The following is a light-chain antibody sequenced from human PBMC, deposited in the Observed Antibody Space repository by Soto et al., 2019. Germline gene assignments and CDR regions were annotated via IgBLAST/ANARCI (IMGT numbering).Light chain of an antibody. CDR2: SAS. CDR3: QQRTNWPPT. V-gene: IGKV3-11*01. CDR1: QNVRND. Sequence: EILLTQSPATLSWSPGERANLSCRASQNVRNDLVWYLQKPGQAPRLLIYSASNRATGIPARFSGSGSGTDFTLTISSLEPEDFAVYYCQQRTNWPPTFGGGTKVEFK. J-gene: IGKJ4*01.